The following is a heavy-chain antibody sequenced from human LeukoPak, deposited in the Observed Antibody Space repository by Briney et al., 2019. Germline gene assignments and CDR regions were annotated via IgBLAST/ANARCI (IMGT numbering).Heavy chain of an antibody. V-gene: IGHV3-74*01. CDR2: INSDGSST. CDR1: GFTFTISW. CDR3: AKDRTYGDYVGRCELDY. D-gene: IGHD4-17*01. J-gene: IGHJ4*02. Sequence: PGGSLRLSCAASGFTFTISWMHWVRQAPGKGLAWVSHINSDGSSTDYADSVRGRFTISRDNAKNTLYLQMNSLRAEDTAVYYCAKDRTYGDYVGRCELDYWGQGTLVTVSS.